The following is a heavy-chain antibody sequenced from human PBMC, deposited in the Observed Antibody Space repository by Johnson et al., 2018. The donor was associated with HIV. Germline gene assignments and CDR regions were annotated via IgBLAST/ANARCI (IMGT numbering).Heavy chain of an antibody. CDR1: GFTFDDYA. D-gene: IGHD1-26*01. Sequence: QLVESGGGLVQPGGSLRLSCAASGFTFDDYAMHWVRQAPGKGLEWVANIQQDGSDTYYVDSVKGRFTISRDNAKNSLYLQMNSLRAEDTAVYYCAKPLVGATRDDAFDVWGQGTMVTVSS. CDR2: IQQDGSDT. CDR3: AKPLVGATRDDAFDV. J-gene: IGHJ3*01. V-gene: IGHV3-7*03.